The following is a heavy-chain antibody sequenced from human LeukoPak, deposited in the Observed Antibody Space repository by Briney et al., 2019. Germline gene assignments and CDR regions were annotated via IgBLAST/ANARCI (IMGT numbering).Heavy chain of an antibody. CDR1: GYTFTSYY. D-gene: IGHD6-13*01. CDR3: ARGKRSTYSSSWLDY. CDR2: INPSGGST. J-gene: IGHJ4*02. Sequence: ASVKVSCKASGYTFTSYYMHWVRQAPGQGLEWMGIINPSGGSTSYAQKFQGRVTMTRDMSTSTVYMELSSLRSEDTAVYYCARGKRSTYSSSWLDYWGQGTLVTVSS. V-gene: IGHV1-46*01.